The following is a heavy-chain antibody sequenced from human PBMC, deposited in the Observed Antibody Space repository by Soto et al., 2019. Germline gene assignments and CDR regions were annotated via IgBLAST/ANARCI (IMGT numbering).Heavy chain of an antibody. Sequence: GGSLRLSCAASGFTFSSYGMHWVRQAPGKGLEWVAVIWYDGSNKYYADSVKGRFTISRDNSKNTLYLQMNSLRAEDTAVYYCARDEGDGYYYYGMDVWGQGTTVTAP. CDR2: IWYDGSNK. V-gene: IGHV3-33*01. D-gene: IGHD1-26*01. J-gene: IGHJ6*02. CDR3: ARDEGDGYYYYGMDV. CDR1: GFTFSSYG.